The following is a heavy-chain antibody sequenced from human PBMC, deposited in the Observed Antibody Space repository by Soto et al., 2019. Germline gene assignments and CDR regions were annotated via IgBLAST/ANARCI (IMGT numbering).Heavy chain of an antibody. CDR3: ARFSGSYTSGLDY. CDR1: GFTFSDHY. J-gene: IGHJ4*02. V-gene: IGHV3-72*01. Sequence: EVQLVESGGGLVQPGGSLRLSCAASGFTFSDHYMDWVRQAPGKGLEWVGRSRNKANSYSTEYAASVKGRFTISRDESKNSLYLQMHSLKTEDTAVYYSARFSGSYTSGLDYWGQVILVTVSS. D-gene: IGHD1-26*01. CDR2: SRNKANSYST.